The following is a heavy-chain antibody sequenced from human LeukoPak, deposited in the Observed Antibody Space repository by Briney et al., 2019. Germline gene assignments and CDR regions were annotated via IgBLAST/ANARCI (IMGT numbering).Heavy chain of an antibody. Sequence: ASVKVSSKASGDTFTSYGISWVRQAPGQGLEWMGWISAYNGNTNYAQKLQGRVTMTTDTSTSTAYMELRSLRSDDPAVYYCARSGGGSSSWYVDHWGQGTLVTVPS. CDR1: GDTFTSYG. V-gene: IGHV1-18*01. CDR2: ISAYNGNT. J-gene: IGHJ4*01. CDR3: ARSGGGSSSWYVDH. D-gene: IGHD6-13*01.